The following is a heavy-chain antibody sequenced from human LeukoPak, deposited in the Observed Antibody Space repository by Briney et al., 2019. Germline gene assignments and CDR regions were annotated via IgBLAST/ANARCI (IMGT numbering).Heavy chain of an antibody. V-gene: IGHV3-9*01. CDR2: ISWNSGSI. CDR3: AKDGYCSSTSCSSWFDP. CDR1: GFTFDDYA. Sequence: GGSLRLSCAASGFTFDDYAIHWVRQAPGKGLEWVSGISWNSGSIGYADSVKGRFTISRDNAKNSLYLQMNSLRAEDTASYYCAKDGYCSSTSCSSWFDPWGQGTLVTVSS. D-gene: IGHD2-2*01. J-gene: IGHJ5*02.